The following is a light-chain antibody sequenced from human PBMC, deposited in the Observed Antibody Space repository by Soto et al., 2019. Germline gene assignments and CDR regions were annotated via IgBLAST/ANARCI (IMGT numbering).Light chain of an antibody. V-gene: IGKV3-20*01. Sequence: EIVLTQSPGTLSLSPGERATLSCSASQTVTSKYLAWYQRKPGQAPRLLIYGASSMATDIPDRFSGSGSGTDFTLTITRLEPEYFAVYFCQQYSGSPSTFGQGTNLEIK. J-gene: IGKJ1*01. CDR3: QQYSGSPST. CDR2: GAS. CDR1: QTVTSKY.